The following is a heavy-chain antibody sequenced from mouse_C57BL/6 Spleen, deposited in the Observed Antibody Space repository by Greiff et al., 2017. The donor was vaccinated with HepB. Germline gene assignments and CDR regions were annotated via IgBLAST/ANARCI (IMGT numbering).Heavy chain of an antibody. CDR3: AGDYDYDGFAY. Sequence: EVKVVESGAELVKPGASVKLSCTASGFNIKDYYMHWVKQSTEQGLEWIGRIDHEDGETKYAPKFQGKATITADTSSNTAYLQLSSLTSEDTAVCYDAGDYDYDGFAYWGQGTLVTVSA. V-gene: IGHV14-2*01. CDR2: IDHEDGET. D-gene: IGHD2-4*01. CDR1: GFNIKDYY. J-gene: IGHJ3*01.